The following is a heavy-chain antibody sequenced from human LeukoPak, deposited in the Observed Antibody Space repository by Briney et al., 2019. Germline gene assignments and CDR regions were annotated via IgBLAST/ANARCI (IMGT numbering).Heavy chain of an antibody. Sequence: SETLSLTCSVSGGSISSSTYSWGWIRQPPGKGLEWIGSFYCTGDTYYGPSLKSRVTISVDTSKNQFSLNLTSLTAADTAVYYCARLLPYCSDGICYFWECFDSWGQGTLVTVSS. V-gene: IGHV4-39*01. CDR3: ARLLPYCSDGICYFWECFDS. CDR1: GGSISSSTYS. CDR2: FYCTGDT. D-gene: IGHD2-15*01. J-gene: IGHJ4*02.